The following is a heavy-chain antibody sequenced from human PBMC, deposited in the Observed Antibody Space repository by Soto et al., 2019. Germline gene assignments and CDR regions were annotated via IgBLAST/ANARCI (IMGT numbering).Heavy chain of an antibody. CDR2: ISQAGST. J-gene: IGHJ6*03. V-gene: IGHV4-59*01. Sequence: QVQLQESGPGLVKPSETLSLTCNVSGGSIGSYCWSWIRQPPGKGLEWIGYISQAGSTNYKPSLTSRVTISVDTSKSKFSLSLTSVTAADTAVYYCARVSRWGGIGAPPTRKPYYYYMDVWGKGTTVTVSS. CDR1: GGSIGSYC. CDR3: ARVSRWGGIGAPPTRKPYYYYMDV. D-gene: IGHD6-13*01.